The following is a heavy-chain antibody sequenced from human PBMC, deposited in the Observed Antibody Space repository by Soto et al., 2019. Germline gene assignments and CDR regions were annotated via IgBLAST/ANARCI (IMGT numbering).Heavy chain of an antibody. J-gene: IGHJ4*02. CDR2: ISAYNGNT. D-gene: IGHD4-17*01. Sequence: QVQLVQSGVEVEKPGASVKVSCKASGYTFTSYGVSWVRQAPGQGLEWMGWISAYNGNTNYAQKFQGRVTMTTDTSTSTAYMELRSLRSDDTAVYYCARDVPTVTTGGPDYWGQRTLVTVSS. V-gene: IGHV1-18*01. CDR3: ARDVPTVTTGGPDY. CDR1: GYTFTSYG.